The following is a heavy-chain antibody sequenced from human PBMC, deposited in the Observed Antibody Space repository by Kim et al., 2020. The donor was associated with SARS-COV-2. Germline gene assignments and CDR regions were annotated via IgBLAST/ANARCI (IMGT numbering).Heavy chain of an antibody. D-gene: IGHD5-12*01. Sequence: GGSLRLSCAASGFTFDDYTMHWVRQAPGKGLEWVSLISWDGASIYYADSVKGRFTISRDNSKNSLYLQMNSLRTEDTALYYCAKDSGAPSGYDFDYWGQGTLVTVSS. CDR2: ISWDGASI. V-gene: IGHV3-43*01. J-gene: IGHJ4*02. CDR1: GFTFDDYT. CDR3: AKDSGAPSGYDFDY.